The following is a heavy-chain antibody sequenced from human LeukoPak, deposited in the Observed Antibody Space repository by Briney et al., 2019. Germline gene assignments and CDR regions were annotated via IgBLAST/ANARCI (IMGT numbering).Heavy chain of an antibody. Sequence: GGSLRLSCAASGFTFSSYGMHWVRQAPGKGLEWVAFIRYDGSNNYYADSVKGRFTISRDNSKNTLYLQMNSLRAEDTAVYYCAKDTNRIAAAGFFDYWGQGTLVTVSS. J-gene: IGHJ4*02. CDR1: GFTFSSYG. CDR3: AKDTNRIAAAGFFDY. CDR2: IRYDGSNN. V-gene: IGHV3-30*02. D-gene: IGHD6-13*01.